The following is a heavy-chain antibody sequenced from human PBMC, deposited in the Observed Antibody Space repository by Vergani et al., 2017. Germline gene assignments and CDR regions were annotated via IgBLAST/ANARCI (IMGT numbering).Heavy chain of an antibody. CDR3: ARHLRGYSYGVFDY. CDR1: GYSISSGYY. J-gene: IGHJ4*02. Sequence: QVQLQESGPGLVKPSETLSLTCAVSGYSISSGYYWGLIRQPPGKGLEWIGSIYHSGSTYYNPSLKSRVTISVDTSKNQFSLKLSSVTAADTAVYYCARHLRGYSYGVFDYWGQGREVTVSS. D-gene: IGHD5-18*01. CDR2: IYHSGST. V-gene: IGHV4-38-2*01.